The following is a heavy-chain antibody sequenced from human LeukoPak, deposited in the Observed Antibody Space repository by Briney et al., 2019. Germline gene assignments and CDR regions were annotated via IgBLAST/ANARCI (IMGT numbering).Heavy chain of an antibody. J-gene: IGHJ4*02. CDR3: VRGSYGPFFDY. CDR1: GGSFSGYY. V-gene: IGHV4-34*01. Sequence: PSETLSLTCAVYGGSFSGYYWNWIRQPPGKGLEWIGEINHSGSTNYNPSLKSRVTISVDTSKNQFSLKLSSVTAADTAVYYCVRGSYGPFFDYWGQGTLVTVSS. CDR2: INHSGST. D-gene: IGHD5-18*01.